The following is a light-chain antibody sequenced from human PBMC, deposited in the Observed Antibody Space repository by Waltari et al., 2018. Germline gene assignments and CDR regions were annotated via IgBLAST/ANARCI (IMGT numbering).Light chain of an antibody. CDR1: QSILFRSTNKNY. J-gene: IGKJ1*01. Sequence: DIVMTQSPDSLAVSLGERATINCRSSQSILFRSTNKNYLSWYQQKPGQPPKLLIYWASIRESGVPDRFSGSGSGSDFTLTISSLQAEDVAVYYCQQYYNTPWTFGQGTKVEIK. V-gene: IGKV4-1*01. CDR3: QQYYNTPWT. CDR2: WAS.